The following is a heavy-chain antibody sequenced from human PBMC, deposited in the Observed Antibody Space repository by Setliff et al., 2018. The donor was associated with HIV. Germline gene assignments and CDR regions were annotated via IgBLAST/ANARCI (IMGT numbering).Heavy chain of an antibody. CDR2: INQDGSNK. V-gene: IGHV3-7*01. D-gene: IGHD5-18*01. CDR1: GFTFNNYW. J-gene: IGHJ4*02. CDR3: AKDFLPSLLVDTSHFDY. Sequence: GGSLRLSCAASGFTFNNYWMAWVRQAPGKGLEWVGNINQDGSNKYYADSVKGRFTISRDNSKNTLYLQMNSLRAEDTAVYYCAKDFLPSLLVDTSHFDYWGQGTLVTVSS.